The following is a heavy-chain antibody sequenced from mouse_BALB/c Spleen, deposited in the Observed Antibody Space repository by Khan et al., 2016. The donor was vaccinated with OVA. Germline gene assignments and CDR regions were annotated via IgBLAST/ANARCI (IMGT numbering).Heavy chain of an antibody. D-gene: IGHD1-1*01. CDR3: ARSCDGAWFAY. V-gene: IGHV1-81*01. J-gene: IGHJ3*01. CDR2: IYPGSGNT. CDR1: GYTFTDYV. Sequence: QVQLQQSGPELVKPGTSVKMSCEVSGYTFTDYVITWVKQRTGQGLEWIGVIYPGSGNTYYNEKFKGTATLTADKPSNTVNMQFSSLTSEDSAVYFCARSCDGAWFAYWGQGPLVTVSA.